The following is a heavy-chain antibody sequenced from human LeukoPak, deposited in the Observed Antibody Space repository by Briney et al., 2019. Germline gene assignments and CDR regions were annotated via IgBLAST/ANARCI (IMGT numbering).Heavy chain of an antibody. D-gene: IGHD3-22*01. CDR2: IIPIFGTA. J-gene: IGHJ4*02. CDR3: ARELLAVGDSSGYPFDY. CDR1: GGTFSSYA. Sequence: ASVKVSCKASGGTFSSYAISWVRQAPGQGLEWMGGIIPIFGTANHAQKFQGRVTITTDESTSTAYMELSSLRSEDTAVYYCARELLAVGDSSGYPFDYWGQGTLVTVSS. V-gene: IGHV1-69*05.